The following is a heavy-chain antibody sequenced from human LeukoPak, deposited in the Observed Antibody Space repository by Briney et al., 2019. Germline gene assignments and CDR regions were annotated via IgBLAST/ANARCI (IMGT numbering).Heavy chain of an antibody. J-gene: IGHJ4*02. D-gene: IGHD6-19*01. Sequence: GGSLRLSFAASGFTFIDYVMHWVRQAIAKGLDWVAAVGIRGDTHYSGSVKGRFTISRETAESTLYLQMNSLRAEDTAVYYCARGGIQVSGIDEFDYWGQGTLVTVSS. CDR3: ARGGIQVSGIDEFDY. CDR1: GFTFIDYV. V-gene: IGHV3-13*01. CDR2: VGIRGDT.